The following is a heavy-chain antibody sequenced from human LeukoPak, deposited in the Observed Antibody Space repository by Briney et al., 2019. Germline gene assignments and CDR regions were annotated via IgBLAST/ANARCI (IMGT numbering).Heavy chain of an antibody. V-gene: IGHV4-59*04. CDR3: AKSGGYGLIDY. D-gene: IGHD1-26*01. CDR1: GASITSYY. J-gene: IGHJ4*02. Sequence: SETLSLTCTVSGASITSYYWGWIRQPPGKGLEWIGNIYSSGSTYYNASLQSRVTISTDTSKNQFSLRLNSVTAADTAMYYCAKSGGYGLIDYWGQGTRVTVSS. CDR2: IYSSGST.